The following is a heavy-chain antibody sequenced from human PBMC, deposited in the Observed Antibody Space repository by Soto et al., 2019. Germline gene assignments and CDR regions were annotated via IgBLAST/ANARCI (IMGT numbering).Heavy chain of an antibody. Sequence: EVQLVESGGGVVRPGGSLRLSCAASGFTFDDYAMSWVRQAPGKGLEWVAGINWNGRSTTYADSLKGRFTISRDNAKNSLHLQINSLRAEDTALYFCARCSSTSCYIMESFDYWGQGTLVTVSS. CDR2: INWNGRST. V-gene: IGHV3-20*04. D-gene: IGHD2-2*02. J-gene: IGHJ4*02. CDR3: ARCSSTSCYIMESFDY. CDR1: GFTFDDYA.